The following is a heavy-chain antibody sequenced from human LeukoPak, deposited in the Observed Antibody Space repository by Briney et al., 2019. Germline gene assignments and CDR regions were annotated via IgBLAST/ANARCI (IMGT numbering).Heavy chain of an antibody. Sequence: GGSLRLSCAASGFTFSSYSMIWVRQAPGKGLEWVSSITHSSSYIYYADSVKGRFTISRDNAKNSLYLQMHSLRAEDTAVYYCARDTQYYLYDAIDYWGQGTLVTVSS. CDR3: ARDTQYYLYDAIDY. V-gene: IGHV3-21*01. D-gene: IGHD2/OR15-2a*01. J-gene: IGHJ4*02. CDR1: GFTFSSYS. CDR2: ITHSSSYI.